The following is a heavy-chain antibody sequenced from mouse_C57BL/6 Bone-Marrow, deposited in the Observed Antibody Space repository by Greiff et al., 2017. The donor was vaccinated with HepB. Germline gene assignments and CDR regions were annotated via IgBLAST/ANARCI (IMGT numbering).Heavy chain of an antibody. D-gene: IGHD2-4*01. V-gene: IGHV5-4*01. Sequence: EVQWVESGGGLVKPGGSLKLSCAASGFTFSSYAMSWVRQTPEKRLEWVATISDGGSYTYYPDNVKGRFTISRDNAKNNLYLQMSHLKSEDTAMYYCARAWDYDDGAWFAYWGQGTLVTVSA. J-gene: IGHJ3*01. CDR2: ISDGGSYT. CDR1: GFTFSSYA. CDR3: ARAWDYDDGAWFAY.